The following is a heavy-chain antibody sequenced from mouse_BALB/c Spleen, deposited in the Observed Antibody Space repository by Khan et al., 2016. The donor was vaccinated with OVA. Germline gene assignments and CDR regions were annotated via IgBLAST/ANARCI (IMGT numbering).Heavy chain of an antibody. CDR1: GYTFTSYT. D-gene: IGHD1-1*01. V-gene: IGHV1-4*01. Sequence: QVRLQQSGAELARPGASVKMSCKASGYTFTSYTIHWIKLRPGQGLEWIGYINPSTGYTNYNQKFKDKATLTADKSSTTAYMQLSSLTSDDSAVYTCVSAAAYHSTNGRFAYWGQGTMLTVSA. J-gene: IGHJ3*01. CDR3: VSAAAYHSTNGRFAY. CDR2: INPSTGYT.